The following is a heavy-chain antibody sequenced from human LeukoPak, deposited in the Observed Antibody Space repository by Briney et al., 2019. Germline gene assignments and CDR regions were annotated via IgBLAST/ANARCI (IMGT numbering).Heavy chain of an antibody. CDR2: IYYSGST. V-gene: IGHV4-61*08. D-gene: IGHD3-16*02. Sequence: SQTLSLTCTVSGGSISSGGYYWSWIRQPPGKGLEWIGYIYYSGSTNYNPSLKSRVTISVDTSKNQFSLKLSSVTAADTAVYYCARIVILRGAFDIWGQGTMVTVSS. CDR1: GGSISSGGYY. CDR3: ARIVILRGAFDI. J-gene: IGHJ3*02.